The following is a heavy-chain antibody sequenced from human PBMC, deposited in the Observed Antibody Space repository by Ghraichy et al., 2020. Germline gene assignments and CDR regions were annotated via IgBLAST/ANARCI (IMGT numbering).Heavy chain of an antibody. J-gene: IGHJ4*02. CDR1: GFTFSSYA. CDR2: IIGSGDSK. CDR3: AKDLLNYDSDGPRFDY. V-gene: IGHV3-23*01. Sequence: GESLNISCTASGFTFSSYAMSWVRQAPGKGLEWVSAIIGSGDSKHYADSVKGRFAISRDNSKNTLYLQMNSLRAEDTAVYYCAKDLLNYDSDGPRFDYWGQGTLVTVSS. D-gene: IGHD3-22*01.